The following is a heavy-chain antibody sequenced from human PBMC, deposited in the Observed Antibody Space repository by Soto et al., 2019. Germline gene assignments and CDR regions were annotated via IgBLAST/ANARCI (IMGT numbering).Heavy chain of an antibody. CDR3: ARYNEDFSGYCSGGSCYINAFDI. J-gene: IGHJ3*02. V-gene: IGHV1-18*04. CDR1: GYTFTSYG. Sequence: QVQLVQSGADVKKPGASVKVSCKASGYTFTSYGISWVRQAPGQGLEWMGWISAYNGNTNYAQKLQGRVTMTTDTSTSTADMELRSLRSDDTAVYYCARYNEDFSGYCSGGSCYINAFDICGQGTMVTFSS. CDR2: ISAYNGNT. D-gene: IGHD2-15*01.